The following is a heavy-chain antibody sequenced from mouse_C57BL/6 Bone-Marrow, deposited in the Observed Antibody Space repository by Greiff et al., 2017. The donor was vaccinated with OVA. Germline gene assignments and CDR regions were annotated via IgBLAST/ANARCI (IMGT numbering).Heavy chain of an antibody. CDR3: ARDVVTTNYAMDY. D-gene: IGHD2-3*01. J-gene: IGHJ4*01. Sequence: EVKLMESGGGLVKPGGSLKLSCAASGFTFSSYAMSWVRQTPEKRLEWVATISDGGSYTYYPDNVKGRFTLSRDNAKNNPYLQMSHLKSEDTAMYDCARDVVTTNYAMDYWGQGTSVTVSS. CDR1: GFTFSSYA. CDR2: ISDGGSYT. V-gene: IGHV5-4*03.